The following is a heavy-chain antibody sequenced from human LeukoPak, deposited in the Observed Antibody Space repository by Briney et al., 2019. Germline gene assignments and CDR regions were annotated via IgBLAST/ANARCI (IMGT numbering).Heavy chain of an antibody. V-gene: IGHV1-2*02. D-gene: IGHD2-2*01. CDR2: INPNSGGI. CDR1: GYTFTGYY. Sequence: ASVKVSCKASGYTFTGYYMHWVRQAPGQGLEWMGWINPNSGGINYAQKFQGRVTMTRDTSISTAYMELSRLRSDDTAVYYCARTYCSSTSCYSNNNWFDPWGQGTLVTVSS. CDR3: ARTYCSSTSCYSNNNWFDP. J-gene: IGHJ5*02.